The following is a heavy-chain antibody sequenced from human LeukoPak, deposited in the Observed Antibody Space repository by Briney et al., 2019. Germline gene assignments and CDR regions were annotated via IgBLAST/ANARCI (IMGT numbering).Heavy chain of an antibody. D-gene: IGHD3-3*01. V-gene: IGHV1-2*02. CDR3: ARDATIFGVYKSPMDV. Sequence: ASVKVSCKASGYTFTGFHMHWVRQAPGQGLEWMGWINPNSGGTNYAQKFQGRVTMTRDTSISTAYMELSRLKSDDTAVYYCARDATIFGVYKSPMDVWGKGTTVTVSS. J-gene: IGHJ6*03. CDR1: GYTFTGFH. CDR2: INPNSGGT.